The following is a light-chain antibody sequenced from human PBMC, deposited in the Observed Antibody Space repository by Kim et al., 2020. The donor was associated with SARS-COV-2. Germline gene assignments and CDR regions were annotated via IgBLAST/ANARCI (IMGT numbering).Light chain of an antibody. CDR3: QVWETFSDHPV. CDR1: DIGSKS. CDR2: YDD. J-gene: IGLJ3*02. V-gene: IGLV3-21*01. Sequence: APGKTAKIDCGGNDIGSKSVHWYQRRPGQAPVLVIYYDDGRPSRVPERFSGSNSVNTATLTISRVEAGDEADYYCQVWETFSDHPVFGGGTKVTVL.